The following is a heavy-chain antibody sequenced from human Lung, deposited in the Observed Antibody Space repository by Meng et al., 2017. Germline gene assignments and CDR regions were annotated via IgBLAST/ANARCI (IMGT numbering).Heavy chain of an antibody. CDR3: ARGQKGYFDL. CDR2: IYNSGSI. V-gene: IGHV4-30-4*01. J-gene: IGHJ2*01. CDR1: GGSISSSNYY. Sequence: QGQLQESGPGLVKPSQTLSLTCTVSGGSISSSNYYWSWIRQPPGKGLEWSGHIYNSGSIYYNPSLKSRITISVDTSKNQFSLKLSSVTAADTAAYYCARGQKGYFDLWGRGTLVTVSS.